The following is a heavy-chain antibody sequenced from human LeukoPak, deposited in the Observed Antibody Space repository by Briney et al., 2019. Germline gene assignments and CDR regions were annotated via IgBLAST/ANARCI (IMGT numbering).Heavy chain of an antibody. J-gene: IGHJ3*02. CDR2: INHSGST. CDR3: ARPRSSGWYGVFNI. D-gene: IGHD6-19*01. V-gene: IGHV4-34*01. Sequence: SETLSLTCAVYGGSFSGYYWSWIRQPPGKGLEWIGEINHSGSTNYNPSLKSRVTISIDTSKNQFSLKLSSVTAADTAVYYCARPRSSGWYGVFNIWGQGTMVTVSS. CDR1: GGSFSGYY.